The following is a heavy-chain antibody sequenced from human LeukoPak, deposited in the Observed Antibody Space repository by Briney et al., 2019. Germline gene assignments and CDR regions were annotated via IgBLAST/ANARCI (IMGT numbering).Heavy chain of an antibody. Sequence: GASVKVSCKASGYTFTGYYMHWVRQAPGQGLEWMGWINPNSGGTNYAQKFQGRVTMTRDTSISTAYMELSRLRSDDTAVYYCARETERGGYSSSSSGGFDYWGQGTLVTVSS. D-gene: IGHD6-6*01. CDR1: GYTFTGYY. CDR2: INPNSGGT. J-gene: IGHJ4*02. V-gene: IGHV1-2*02. CDR3: ARETERGGYSSSSSGGFDY.